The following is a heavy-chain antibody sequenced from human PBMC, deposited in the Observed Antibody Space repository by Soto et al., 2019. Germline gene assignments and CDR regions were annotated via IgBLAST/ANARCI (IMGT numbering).Heavy chain of an antibody. Sequence: VQLVESGGGLVMPGGSLTLSCAASGFTFSSYSMNWVRQAPGKGLEWVSSISSGSSYIYYADSLKGRFTISRDNAKNSMYLQMDSLRVDDTAVYYCTTGRDGYKRADYWGQGTQVTVSS. V-gene: IGHV3-21*02. CDR2: ISSGSSYI. D-gene: IGHD5-12*01. J-gene: IGHJ4*02. CDR1: GFTFSSYS. CDR3: TTGRDGYKRADY.